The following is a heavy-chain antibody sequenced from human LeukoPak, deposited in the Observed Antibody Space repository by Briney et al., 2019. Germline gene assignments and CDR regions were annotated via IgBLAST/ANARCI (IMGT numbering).Heavy chain of an antibody. CDR2: IRADAVTT. Sequence: GGTLRLSCAPSGFIFSHHGMNWVRQAPGKGLEWVSGIRADAVTTYYADSVKGRFIISRDNSKNTVYLQMNSLSAEDAAVYYCVKDDGWVQYANWSQGTLVTVSS. CDR1: GFIFSHHG. D-gene: IGHD5-24*01. CDR3: VKDDGWVQYAN. J-gene: IGHJ4*02. V-gene: IGHV3-23*01.